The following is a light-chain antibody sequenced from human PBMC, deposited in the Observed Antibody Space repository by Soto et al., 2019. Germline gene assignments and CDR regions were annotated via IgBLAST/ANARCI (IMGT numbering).Light chain of an antibody. CDR2: GAS. V-gene: IGKV3-20*01. CDR1: QSVSSSY. J-gene: IGKJ4*01. Sequence: LTRSARSRSLSPEETATLSCSSSQSVSSSYLAWYQQKPGQAPRLLIYGASSRATGIPDRFSGSGSGTDFTLTISRLEPEDFAVYYFPPYGRSALTFGGGTKVDIK. CDR3: PPYGRSALT.